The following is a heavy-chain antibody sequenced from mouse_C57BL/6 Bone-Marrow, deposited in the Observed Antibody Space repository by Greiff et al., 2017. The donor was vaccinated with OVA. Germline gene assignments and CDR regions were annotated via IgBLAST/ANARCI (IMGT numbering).Heavy chain of an antibody. Sequence: VQLKESGAELVRPGASVKLSCKASGYTFTDYYINWVKQRPGQGLEWIARIYPGSGNTYYSEKFKGKATLTAEKSSSTAYMQLSSLTSEDSAVYFCARSERYFDVWGTGTTVTVSS. CDR3: ARSERYFDV. CDR2: IYPGSGNT. V-gene: IGHV1-76*01. CDR1: GYTFTDYY. J-gene: IGHJ1*03.